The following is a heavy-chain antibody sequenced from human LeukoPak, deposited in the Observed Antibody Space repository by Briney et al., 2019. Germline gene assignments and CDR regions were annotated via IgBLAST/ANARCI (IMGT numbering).Heavy chain of an antibody. D-gene: IGHD6-19*01. CDR1: DGSISSNSYY. CDR3: ARRGSGWYAWFDP. J-gene: IGHJ5*02. V-gene: IGHV4-39*07. CDR2: IYYSGNT. Sequence: SETLSLTCTVSDGSISSNSYYWGWIRQPPGKGLEWIANIYYSGNTYYNPSLKSRVTISVDTSKNQFSLKLSSVTAADTAVYYCARRGSGWYAWFDPWGQGTLVTVSS.